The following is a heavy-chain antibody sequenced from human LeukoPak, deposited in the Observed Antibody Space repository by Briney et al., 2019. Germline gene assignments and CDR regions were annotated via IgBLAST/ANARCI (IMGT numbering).Heavy chain of an antibody. CDR2: IYYSGST. V-gene: IGHV4-59*08. D-gene: IGHD3-9*01. J-gene: IGHJ6*03. CDR1: GGPISSYY. CDR3: ARTIFWDYYYYVDV. Sequence: SETLSLTCTVSGGPISSYYWSWIRQPPGKGLGWIGYIYYSGSTNYNPSLKSRVTISVDTSKNQFSLKLSSVTAADTAVYYCARTIFWDYYYYVDVWGKGTTVTVSS.